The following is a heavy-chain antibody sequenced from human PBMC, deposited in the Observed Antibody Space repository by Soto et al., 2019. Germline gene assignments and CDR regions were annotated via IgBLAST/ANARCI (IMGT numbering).Heavy chain of an antibody. D-gene: IGHD3-3*01. J-gene: IGHJ6*03. V-gene: IGHV4-59*01. Sequence: QVQLQESGPGLVKPSETLSLTCTVSGGSISSYYWSWIRQPPGQGLEWIGYIYYSGSTNYNPSLKSRVTISVDTSTNQFSLKLSSVTAADTAVYYCASGLYRPGYYYYMDVWGKGTTVTVSS. CDR1: GGSISSYY. CDR2: IYYSGST. CDR3: ASGLYRPGYYYYMDV.